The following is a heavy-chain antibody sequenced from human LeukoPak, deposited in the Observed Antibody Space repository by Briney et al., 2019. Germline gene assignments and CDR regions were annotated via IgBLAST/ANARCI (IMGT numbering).Heavy chain of an antibody. CDR1: GVSISSYY. Sequence: SETLSLTCTVSGVSISSYYWSWLRQPPGKGLEWIGYIYYSGSTNYNPSLKSRVTISIDTSKNQFSLKLSSVTAADTAVYYCARGSYGSGSYYPLLDYWGQGTLVTVSS. V-gene: IGHV4-59*01. D-gene: IGHD3-10*01. J-gene: IGHJ4*02. CDR2: IYYSGST. CDR3: ARGSYGSGSYYPLLDY.